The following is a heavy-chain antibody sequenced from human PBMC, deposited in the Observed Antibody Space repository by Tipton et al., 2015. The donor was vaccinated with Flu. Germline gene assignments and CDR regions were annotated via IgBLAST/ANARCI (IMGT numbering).Heavy chain of an antibody. J-gene: IGHJ4*02. Sequence: SLRLSCAASGFSLSDYWMSWVRQAPGKGLEWVANINQDGSEKYSVDSVRGRFTITRDNAKNSLYLQMNSLRVEDTAVYYCVRAIAAAGSRWGQGTLVTVPS. CDR1: GFSLSDYW. D-gene: IGHD6-13*01. CDR2: INQDGSEK. V-gene: IGHV3-7*01. CDR3: VRAIAAAGSR.